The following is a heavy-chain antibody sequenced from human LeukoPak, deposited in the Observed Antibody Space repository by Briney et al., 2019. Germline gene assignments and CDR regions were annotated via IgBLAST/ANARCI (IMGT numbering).Heavy chain of an antibody. CDR2: INPSGGST. CDR1: GYTFTSYY. V-gene: IGHV1-46*01. Sequence: GASVKVSCKASGYTFTSYYMHWVRQAPGQGLEWMGIINPSGGSTSYAQKFQGRVTMTRDTSTGTVYMELSSLRSEDTAVYYCASASAVNKYYFDYWGQGTLVTVSS. CDR3: ASASAVNKYYFDY. D-gene: IGHD3-16*02. J-gene: IGHJ4*02.